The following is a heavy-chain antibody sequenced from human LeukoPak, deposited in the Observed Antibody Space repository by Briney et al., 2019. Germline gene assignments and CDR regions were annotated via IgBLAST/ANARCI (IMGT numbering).Heavy chain of an antibody. J-gene: IGHJ4*02. CDR1: GDSISGGSYY. CDR2: VYTTGST. D-gene: IGHD2-21*02. V-gene: IGHV4-61*02. CDR3: ARDKAYCGRNCYSDYFDY. Sequence: PSESLSLTCTASGDSISGGSYYWTWIRQPAGKGLEWIGRVYTTGSTNYNPSLKSRVTISLDTSKNQFSLKLSSVTAADTAVYYCARDKAYCGRNCYSDYFDYWGQGTLVTVSS.